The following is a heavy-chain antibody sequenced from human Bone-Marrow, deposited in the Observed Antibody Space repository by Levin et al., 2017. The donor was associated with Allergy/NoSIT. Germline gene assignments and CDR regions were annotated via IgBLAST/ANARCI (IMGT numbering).Heavy chain of an antibody. CDR2: ISYDGSNK. V-gene: IGHV3-30*04. Sequence: GESLKISCAASGFTFSSYAMHWVRQAPGKGLEWVAVISYDGSNKYYADSVKGRFTISRDNSKNTLYLQMNSLRAEDTAVYYCARDLFGYSYGSAMDVWGQGTTVTVSS. J-gene: IGHJ6*02. CDR1: GFTFSSYA. D-gene: IGHD5-18*01. CDR3: ARDLFGYSYGSAMDV.